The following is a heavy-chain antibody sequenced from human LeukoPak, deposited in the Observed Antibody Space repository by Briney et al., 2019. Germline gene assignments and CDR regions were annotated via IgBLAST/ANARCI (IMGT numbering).Heavy chain of an antibody. Sequence: SETLSLPCSVSGGSISSYYWSWIPRSPGKALEWIGYIYYSESTNHNPTVKSRVTISVDTSKNQFCLKLSSVTAADTAVYYCARHVRWLQYPDYWGQGTLVTVSS. J-gene: IGHJ4*02. CDR3: ARHVRWLQYPDY. CDR2: IYYSEST. CDR1: GGSISSYY. D-gene: IGHD5-24*01. V-gene: IGHV4-59*08.